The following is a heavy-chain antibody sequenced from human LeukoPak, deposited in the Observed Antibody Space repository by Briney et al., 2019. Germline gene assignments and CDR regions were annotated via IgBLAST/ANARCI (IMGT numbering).Heavy chain of an antibody. CDR1: GFTFSNYA. CDR2: ISGSGGST. J-gene: IGHJ4*02. V-gene: IGHV3-23*01. Sequence: GGSLRLSCAASGFTFSNYAMTWVRQAPGKGLEWVSAISGSGGSTYYADSVKGRFTLSRDNSKNTLHLHMNSLRAEDTAVYYCARVLWFGEPPGYWGQGTLVTVSS. D-gene: IGHD3-10*01. CDR3: ARVLWFGEPPGY.